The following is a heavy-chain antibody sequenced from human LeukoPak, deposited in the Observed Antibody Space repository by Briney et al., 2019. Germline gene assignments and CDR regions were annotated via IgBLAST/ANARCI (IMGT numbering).Heavy chain of an antibody. CDR3: ARDHVVVPAALTD. D-gene: IGHD2-2*01. Sequence: GASVKVSCKASGGTFSSYAISWVRQAPGQGLEWMGGIIPIFGTANYAQKFQGRVTITTDESTSTAYMELSSLRSEDTAVYYCARDHVVVPAALTDWGQGTLVAVSS. CDR2: IIPIFGTA. J-gene: IGHJ4*02. CDR1: GGTFSSYA. V-gene: IGHV1-69*05.